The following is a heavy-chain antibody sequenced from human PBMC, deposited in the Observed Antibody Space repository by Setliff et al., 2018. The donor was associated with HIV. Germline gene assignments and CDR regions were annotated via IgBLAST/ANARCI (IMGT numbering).Heavy chain of an antibody. Sequence: PGESLKISCKGSVYSFTSYWIGWVRQMPGKGLEWMGIIYPGDSDTRYSPSFQGQVTISADKSISTAYLQWRSMPASDTAMYYCARPTVSGLLYFDSWGQGTLVTVSS. CDR1: VYSFTSYW. D-gene: IGHD2-21*02. CDR3: ARPTVSGLLYFDS. J-gene: IGHJ4*02. CDR2: IYPGDSDT. V-gene: IGHV5-51*01.